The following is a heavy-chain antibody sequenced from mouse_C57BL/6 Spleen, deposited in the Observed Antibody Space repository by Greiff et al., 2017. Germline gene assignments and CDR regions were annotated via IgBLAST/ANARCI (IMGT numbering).Heavy chain of an antibody. V-gene: IGHV1-59*01. CDR2: IDPSDSYT. D-gene: IGHD2-5*01. CDR1: GYTFTSYW. J-gene: IGHJ4*01. Sequence: QVQLQQPGAELVRPGTSVKLSCKASGYTFTSYWMHWVKQRPGQGLEWIGVIDPSDSYTNYNQKFKGKATLTVDTSSSTAYMQLSSLTSEDSAVYYCASHYSNYVGAMDYWGQGTSVTVSS. CDR3: ASHYSNYVGAMDY.